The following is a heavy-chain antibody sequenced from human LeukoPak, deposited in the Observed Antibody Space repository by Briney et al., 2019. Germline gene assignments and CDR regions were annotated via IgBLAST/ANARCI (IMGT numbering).Heavy chain of an antibody. Sequence: ASVKVSCKASGYTFTSYGISWVGQAPGPGLEWMGWISAYNGNTNYAQKLQGRVTMTTDTSTSTASMELRSLRSDDTAVYYCARDRQYYDFWSGPDYWGQGTLVTVSS. J-gene: IGHJ4*02. CDR1: GYTFTSYG. CDR3: ARDRQYYDFWSGPDY. D-gene: IGHD3-3*01. V-gene: IGHV1-18*01. CDR2: ISAYNGNT.